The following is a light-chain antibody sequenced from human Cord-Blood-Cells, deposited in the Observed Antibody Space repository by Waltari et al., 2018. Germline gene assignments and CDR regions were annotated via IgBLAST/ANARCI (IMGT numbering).Light chain of an antibody. V-gene: IGLV2-23*01. CDR1: SSDVGSYNL. J-gene: IGLJ3*02. CDR2: EGS. Sequence: QSALTQPASVSGSPGQSITISCTGTSSDVGSYNLVSWYQQNPGKAPKLMIYEGSTRPSGVSNRFSASKSGNTASLTISGLQAEDEADYYCCSYAGSSTWVFGGGTKLTVL. CDR3: CSYAGSSTWV.